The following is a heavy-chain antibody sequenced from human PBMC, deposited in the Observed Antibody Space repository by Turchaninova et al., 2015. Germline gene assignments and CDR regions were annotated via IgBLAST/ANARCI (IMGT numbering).Heavy chain of an antibody. CDR1: GYSFPDYW. D-gene: IGHD3-22*01. J-gene: IGHJ4*02. CDR3: AIKLYYDDSGYYN. CDR2: TWPGHSDT. Sequence: EVPLLQFGAEVQKPGESRTIACRSSGYSFPDYWIGWMRQVPGKGLEWMGITWPGHSDTRYSPSFQGLVTISDDRSISTAYLQWSSLKASDTAIYYCAIKLYYDDSGYYNWGQGTPVTVSS. V-gene: IGHV5-51*01.